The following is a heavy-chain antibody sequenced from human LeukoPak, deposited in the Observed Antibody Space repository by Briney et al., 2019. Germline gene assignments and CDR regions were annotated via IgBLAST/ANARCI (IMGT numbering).Heavy chain of an antibody. J-gene: IGHJ4*02. CDR1: GYSFTDYW. D-gene: IGHD6-13*01. CDR2: IYPGDSDT. V-gene: IGHV5-51*01. Sequence: GESLKISCKGSGYSFTDYWIGWVRQMPGKGLEWMGIIYPGDSDTKYSPTFQGQVTISADKSISTAYLQWSSLKASDTAMYFCATADSSSWPFDYWGKGTLVTVSS. CDR3: ATADSSSWPFDY.